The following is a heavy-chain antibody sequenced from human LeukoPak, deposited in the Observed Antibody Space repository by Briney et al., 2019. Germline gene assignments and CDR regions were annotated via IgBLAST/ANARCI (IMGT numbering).Heavy chain of an antibody. Sequence: ASVTVSFKASGYTFTGYYMHWVRQAPGQGLEWMGWINPNSGGTNYAQKFQGRVTMTRDTAISTAYMELSRLRSDDTAVYYCAREGIGYYDILAGYYLFDYWGQGTLVTVSS. CDR3: AREGIGYYDILAGYYLFDY. D-gene: IGHD3-9*01. J-gene: IGHJ4*02. CDR1: GYTFTGYY. CDR2: INPNSGGT. V-gene: IGHV1-2*02.